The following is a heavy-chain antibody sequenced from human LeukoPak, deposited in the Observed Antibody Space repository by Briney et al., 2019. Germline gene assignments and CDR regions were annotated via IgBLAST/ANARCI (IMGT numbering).Heavy chain of an antibody. J-gene: IGHJ4*02. Sequence: ASVKISCKASGYTFTGYYMHWVRQAPGQGLEWMGWINPNSGGTNYAQKFQGRVTMTRDTSISTAYMELSRLRSDDTAVYYCARAMVRGVIPPMGYWGQGTLVTVSS. CDR3: ARAMVRGVIPPMGY. D-gene: IGHD3-10*01. V-gene: IGHV1-2*02. CDR2: INPNSGGT. CDR1: GYTFTGYY.